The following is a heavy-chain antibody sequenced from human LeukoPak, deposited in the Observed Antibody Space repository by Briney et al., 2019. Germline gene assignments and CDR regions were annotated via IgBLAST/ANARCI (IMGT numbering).Heavy chain of an antibody. Sequence: ASVKVSCKASGYTFTSYYMHWVRQAPGQGLEWMGIINPSGGSKSYAQKFQGRVTMTRDMSTSTVYMELSSLRSEDTAVYYCARVVVYYDSSGSIAAQDAFDIWGQGTMVTVSS. CDR2: INPSGGSK. CDR3: ARVVVYYDSSGSIAAQDAFDI. CDR1: GYTFTSYY. V-gene: IGHV1-46*01. J-gene: IGHJ3*02. D-gene: IGHD3-22*01.